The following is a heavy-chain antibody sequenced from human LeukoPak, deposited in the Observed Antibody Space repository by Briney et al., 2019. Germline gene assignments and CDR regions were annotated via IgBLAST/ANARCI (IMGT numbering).Heavy chain of an antibody. CDR1: GGSISSSSYY. V-gene: IGHV4-39*01. CDR3: ARLCQDWNFVGGYYMDV. D-gene: IGHD1-7*01. Sequence: PSETLSLTCTVSGGSISSSSYYWGWIRQPPGKGLEWIGSIYYSESTYYNPSLKSRVTISVDTSKNQFSLKLSSVTAADAAVYYCARLCQDWNFVGGYYMDVWGKGTTVTVSS. CDR2: IYYSEST. J-gene: IGHJ6*03.